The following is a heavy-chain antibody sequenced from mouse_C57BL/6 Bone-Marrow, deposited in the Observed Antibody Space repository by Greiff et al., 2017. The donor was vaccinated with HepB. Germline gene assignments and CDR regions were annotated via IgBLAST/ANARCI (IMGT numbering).Heavy chain of an antibody. J-gene: IGHJ3*01. V-gene: IGHV3-6*01. D-gene: IGHD3-2*02. CDR3: ARWGGYAWFAY. CDR2: ISYDGSN. Sequence: EVKLQESGPGLVKPSQSLSLTCSVTGYSITSGYYWNWIRQFPGNKLEWMGYISYDGSNNYNPSLKNRISITRDTSKNQFFLKLNSVTTEDTATYYCARWGGYAWFAYWGQGTLVTVSA. CDR1: GYSITSGYY.